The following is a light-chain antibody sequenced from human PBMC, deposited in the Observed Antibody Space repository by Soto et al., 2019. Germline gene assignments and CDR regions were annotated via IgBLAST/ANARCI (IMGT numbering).Light chain of an antibody. Sequence: QSVLTQPASVSGSPGQSVTISYTGSMSDIGAYDLVSWYQQHPGKAPRLLIYEVRNRPPGISCRFSGSKSGITASLTISGLQAEDEADYYCSSYTTTRSYVFGRGTKVTVL. CDR1: MSDIGAYDL. CDR2: EVR. V-gene: IGLV2-14*01. CDR3: SSYTTTRSYV. J-gene: IGLJ1*01.